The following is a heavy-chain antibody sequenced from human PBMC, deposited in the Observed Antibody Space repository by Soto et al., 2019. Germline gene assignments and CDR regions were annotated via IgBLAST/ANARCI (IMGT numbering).Heavy chain of an antibody. J-gene: IGHJ4*02. CDR3: AKAVFGVVPFDY. D-gene: IGHD3-3*01. V-gene: IGHV3-23*01. CDR1: GLTFSSYA. Sequence: EVQLLESGGGLVQPGGSLRLSCAASGLTFSSYAMSWVRQAPGKGLEWVSAISGSGGSTYYADSVKVRFTISRDNSKNTLYLQMNSLRAEDTAVYYCAKAVFGVVPFDYWGQGTLVTVSS. CDR2: ISGSGGST.